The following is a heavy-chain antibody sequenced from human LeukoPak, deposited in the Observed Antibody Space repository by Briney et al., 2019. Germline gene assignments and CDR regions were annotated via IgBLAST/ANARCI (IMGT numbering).Heavy chain of an antibody. Sequence: GGSLRLSCAASGFTFSSYAMSWVRQAPGKGLEWVSSISSSSSYIYYADSVKGRFTISRDNAKNSLYLQMNSLRAEDTAVYYCARDVPGCSGGSCYSGGDVWGQGTTVTVSS. CDR2: ISSSSSYI. CDR1: GFTFSSYA. D-gene: IGHD2-15*01. J-gene: IGHJ6*02. V-gene: IGHV3-21*01. CDR3: ARDVPGCSGGSCYSGGDV.